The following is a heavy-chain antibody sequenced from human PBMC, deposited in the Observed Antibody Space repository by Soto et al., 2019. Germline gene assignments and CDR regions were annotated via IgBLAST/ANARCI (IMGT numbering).Heavy chain of an antibody. CDR1: GGSFSGYY. CDR2: LNHSGST. D-gene: IGHD3-22*01. Sequence: QVQLQQWGAGLLKPSETLSLTCAVYGGSFSGYYCIWIRQPPGKGLDCIGELNHSGSTNYHPSLKSRLNISADTIKSQLSLTLSSVPAADTAVYYCAREVGDYFDSRVLDDPYFDFTGRGALVTVSS. J-gene: IGHJ4*02. V-gene: IGHV4-34*01. CDR3: AREVGDYFDSRVLDDPYFDF.